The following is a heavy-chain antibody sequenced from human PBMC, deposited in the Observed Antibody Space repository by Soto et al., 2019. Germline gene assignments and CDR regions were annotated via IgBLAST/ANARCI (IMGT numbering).Heavy chain of an antibody. D-gene: IGHD5-18*01. CDR3: ARWGVDTAMVTEWFDP. J-gene: IGHJ5*02. Sequence: QVQLQESGPGLVKPSETLSLTCTVSGGSINSYYWSWIRQPPGKGLEWICYIYYSGSTNYTPSLKCRVTMAVAKSTHQFSMKMRSVTAADTSVYYCARWGVDTAMVTEWFDPWGQGTLVTVSS. V-gene: IGHV4-59*08. CDR1: GGSINSYY. CDR2: IYYSGST.